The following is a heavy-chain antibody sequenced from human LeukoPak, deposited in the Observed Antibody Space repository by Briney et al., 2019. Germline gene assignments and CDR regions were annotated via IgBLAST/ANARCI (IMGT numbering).Heavy chain of an antibody. CDR1: GFTFSSYA. Sequence: GGSLRLSCAASGFTFSSYAMSWVRQVPGKGLEWVSVISGSGDNTYYADSVRGRFTISRDNSKNMLYLQMNSLRAEDTAVYFCARGEYDILTGYIDHWGQGTLVTVSS. D-gene: IGHD3-9*01. J-gene: IGHJ4*02. CDR3: ARGEYDILTGYIDH. V-gene: IGHV3-23*01. CDR2: ISGSGDNT.